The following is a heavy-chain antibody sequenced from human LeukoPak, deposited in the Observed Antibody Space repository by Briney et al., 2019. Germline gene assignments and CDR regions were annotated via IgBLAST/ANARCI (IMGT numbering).Heavy chain of an antibody. D-gene: IGHD6-19*01. CDR3: ARVGSGWRFFDY. J-gene: IGHJ4*02. Sequence: GGSLRLSCAASGFTFSSYSMNWVRQAPGKGLEWVSSISSSSSYIYYADSVKGRFTISRDNAKNSLYLQMNSLRAEDTAVYYCARVGSGWRFFDYWGQGTLVIVSS. CDR2: ISSSSSYI. V-gene: IGHV3-21*01. CDR1: GFTFSSYS.